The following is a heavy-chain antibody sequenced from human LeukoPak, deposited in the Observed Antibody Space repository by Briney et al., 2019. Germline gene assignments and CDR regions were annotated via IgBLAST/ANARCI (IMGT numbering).Heavy chain of an antibody. CDR1: DDSISSNTYY. V-gene: IGHV4-39*01. D-gene: IGHD1-26*01. CDR2: IFYSGST. CDR3: ARHSRGSYKRHFDS. J-gene: IGHJ4*02. Sequence: SETLSLTCTVSDDSISSNTYYWSWIRQPPGKGLEWIGSIFYSGSTYYNPSLKSRVTISIDTSKNQFSLKLSSVTAADTAIYYCARHSRGSYKRHFDSWGQGTLVTVSS.